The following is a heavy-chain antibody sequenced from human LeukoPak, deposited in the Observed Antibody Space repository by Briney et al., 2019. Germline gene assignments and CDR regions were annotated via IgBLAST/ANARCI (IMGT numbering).Heavy chain of an antibody. Sequence: SSETLSLTCSVSGGSMSSENEYWGWIRQTPGKGLEWIGSVYNTGSTDYNPSLKRRFSISIDTSKNQFSLKLSSVTAADTAVYYCARALRSYGDYPGYWGQGTLVTVSS. V-gene: IGHV4-39*07. CDR3: ARALRSYGDYPGY. CDR1: GGSMSSENEY. J-gene: IGHJ4*02. CDR2: VYNTGST. D-gene: IGHD4-17*01.